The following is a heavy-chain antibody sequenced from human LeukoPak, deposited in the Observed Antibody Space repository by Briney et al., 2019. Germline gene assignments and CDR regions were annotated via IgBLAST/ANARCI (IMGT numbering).Heavy chain of an antibody. Sequence: PGGSLRLSCAASGFTFSSYGMHWVRQAPGKGLEWVAFIRYDGSNKYYADSVKGRFTISRDNSKNTLYLQMNSLRAEDTAVYYCAKGTGSGYDPIFDYWGQGTLVTVSS. CDR2: IRYDGSNK. D-gene: IGHD5-12*01. CDR3: AKGTGSGYDPIFDY. J-gene: IGHJ4*02. CDR1: GFTFSSYG. V-gene: IGHV3-30*02.